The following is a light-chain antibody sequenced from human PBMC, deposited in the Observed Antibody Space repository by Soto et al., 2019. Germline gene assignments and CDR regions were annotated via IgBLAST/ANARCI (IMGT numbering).Light chain of an antibody. CDR2: GAS. CDR3: QHTFNSPPWT. J-gene: IGKJ1*01. V-gene: IGKV1-39*01. CDR1: QNIDMY. Sequence: DIHMTQSPSSLSASVGDTVTITCRASQNIDMYLNWYQQKPGKAPRVLISGASNLQSGVPSRFSGSGSGTDSTLTISSLQSEDFASYFCQHTFNSPPWTFGQGTKVDIK.